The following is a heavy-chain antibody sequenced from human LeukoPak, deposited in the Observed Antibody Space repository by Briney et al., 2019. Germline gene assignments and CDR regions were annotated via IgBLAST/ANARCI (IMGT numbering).Heavy chain of an antibody. Sequence: SGGSLRLSCVVPGFPFSSYAMSWVRQAPGKGLEWVSGISGSGDDTYYAASVKGRFTVSRDTSKNTLYLQMNSLRAEDTAVYYCAKDPLNTVMVSPTFDYWGQGTLVTVSS. V-gene: IGHV3-23*01. J-gene: IGHJ4*02. CDR1: GFPFSSYA. CDR2: ISGSGDDT. D-gene: IGHD5-18*01. CDR3: AKDPLNTVMVSPTFDY.